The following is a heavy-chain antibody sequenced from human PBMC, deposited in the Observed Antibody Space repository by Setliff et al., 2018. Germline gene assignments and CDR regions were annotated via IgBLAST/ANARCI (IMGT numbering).Heavy chain of an antibody. J-gene: IGHJ6*03. CDR3: ARSTETFSGEDFYFFYYMDV. V-gene: IGHV3-23*01. CDR2: ISGSGGST. Sequence: GGSLRLSCVASGFTFSSYAMSWVRQAPGKGLEWVSGISGSGGSTYYGDSVKGRFTISRDNSKKTLYLQMSSLRPEDTALYYCARSTETFSGEDFYFFYYMDVWGKGTTVTVSS. CDR1: GFTFSSYA. D-gene: IGHD4-4*01.